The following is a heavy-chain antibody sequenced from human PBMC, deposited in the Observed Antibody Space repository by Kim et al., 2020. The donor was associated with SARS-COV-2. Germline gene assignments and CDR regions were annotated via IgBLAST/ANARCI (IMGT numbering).Heavy chain of an antibody. CDR2: INHSGST. V-gene: IGHV4-34*01. CDR3: ARISTVTTPPRSYDSYYYGIDV. D-gene: IGHD4-17*01. CDR1: GGSFSGYY. J-gene: IGHJ6*02. Sequence: SETLSLTCAVYGGSFSGYYWSWIRQPPGKGLEWIGEINHSGSTNYNPSLKSRVTISVDTSKNQFSLKLSSVTAADTAVYYCARISTVTTPPRSYDSYYYGIDVWGQGTTVTVSS.